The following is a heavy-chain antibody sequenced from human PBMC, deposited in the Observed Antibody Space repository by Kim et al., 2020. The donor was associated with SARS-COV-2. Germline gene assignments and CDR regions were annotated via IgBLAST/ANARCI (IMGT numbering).Heavy chain of an antibody. J-gene: IGHJ5*02. CDR3: ARTTRGYSYGS. Sequence: SETLSLICTVSGGSISSYYWSWIRQPPGKGLEWIGYIYYSGSTNYNPSLKSRVTISVDTSKNQFSLKLSSVTAADTAVYYCARTTRGYSYGSWGQGTLVT. CDR2: IYYSGST. D-gene: IGHD5-18*01. CDR1: GGSISSYY. V-gene: IGHV4-59*08.